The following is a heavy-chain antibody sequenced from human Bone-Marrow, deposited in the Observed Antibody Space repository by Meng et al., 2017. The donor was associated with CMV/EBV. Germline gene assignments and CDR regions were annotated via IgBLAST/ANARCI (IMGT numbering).Heavy chain of an antibody. J-gene: IGHJ2*01. CDR3: ARGAEYDILTGSSWYFDL. Sequence: GSLRLSCAVYGGSFSGYYWSWIRQPPGKGLEWIGENNHSGSTNSNPSLKSRVTISVDTSKNQFSLKLGSVTAADTAVYYCARGAEYDILTGSSWYFDLWGRGTLVTVSS. V-gene: IGHV4-34*01. CDR2: NNHSGST. CDR1: GGSFSGYY. D-gene: IGHD3-9*01.